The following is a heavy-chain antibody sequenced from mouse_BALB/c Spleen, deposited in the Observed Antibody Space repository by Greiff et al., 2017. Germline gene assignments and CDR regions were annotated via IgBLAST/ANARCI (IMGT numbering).Heavy chain of an antibody. CDR1: GFTFSNYW. D-gene: IGHD2-4*01. CDR3: TRRATMTLYYFDY. CDR2: IRLKSNNYAT. Sequence: DVKLVESGGGLVQPGGSMKLSCVASGFTFSNYWMNWVRQSPEKGLEWVAEIRLKSNNYATHYAESVKGRFTISRDDSKSSVYLQMNNLRAEDTGIYYCTRRATMTLYYFDYWGQGTTLTVSS. V-gene: IGHV6-6*02. J-gene: IGHJ2*01.